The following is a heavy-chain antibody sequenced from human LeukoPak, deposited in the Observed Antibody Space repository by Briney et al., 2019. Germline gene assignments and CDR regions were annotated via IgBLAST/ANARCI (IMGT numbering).Heavy chain of an antibody. V-gene: IGHV4-39*07. CDR2: IYHSGST. CDR3: ARDQTYDSSGYYYFAHY. CDR1: GGSISSSSYY. J-gene: IGHJ4*02. Sequence: SETLSLTCTVSGGSISSSSYYWGWIRQPPGKGLEWIGEIYHSGSTNYNPSLKSRVTISVDKSKNQFSLKLSSVTAADTAVYYCARDQTYDSSGYYYFAHYWGQGTLVTVSS. D-gene: IGHD3-22*01.